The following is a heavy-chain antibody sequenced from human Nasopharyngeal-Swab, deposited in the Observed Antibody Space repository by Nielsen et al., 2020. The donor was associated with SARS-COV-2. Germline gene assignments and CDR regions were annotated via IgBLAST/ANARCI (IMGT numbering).Heavy chain of an antibody. CDR1: GGSISSGGYY. CDR3: ARADTFGGVIVI. D-gene: IGHD3-16*02. J-gene: IGHJ4*02. V-gene: IGHV4-31*03. CDR2: IYYSGST. Sequence: SETLSLTCTVSGGSISSGGYYWSWIRQHPGKGLEWIEYIYYSGSTYYNPSLKSRVTISVDTSKNQFSLKLSSVTAADTAVYYCARADTFGGVIVIWGQGTLVTVSS.